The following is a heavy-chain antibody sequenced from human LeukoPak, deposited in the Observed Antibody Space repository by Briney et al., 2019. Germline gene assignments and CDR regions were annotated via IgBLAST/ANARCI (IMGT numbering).Heavy chain of an antibody. V-gene: IGHV3-11*01. CDR3: ARVAQWLVRPYYYYYYGMDV. CDR1: GFTFSDYY. Sequence: GGSLRLSCAASGFTFSDYYMSWIRQAPGKGLEWVSYISSSGSTIYYADSVKGRFTISRDNAKNSLYLQMNSLRAEDTAVYYCARVAQWLVRPYYYYYYGMDVWGQGTTVTVSS. D-gene: IGHD6-19*01. CDR2: ISSSGSTI. J-gene: IGHJ6*02.